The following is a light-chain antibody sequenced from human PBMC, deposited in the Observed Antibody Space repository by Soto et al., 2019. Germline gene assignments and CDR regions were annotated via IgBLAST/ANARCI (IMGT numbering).Light chain of an antibody. CDR2: DAS. Sequence: DIQMTQSPSSLSASVGDRVTITCRASQSISTYLNWYQQKPGKAPKLLIYDASNLQSGVPSRFSGGGSATDFTLTISSLQPEDFAAYYCQRSYNTPRTFGQGNKVEIK. V-gene: IGKV1-39*01. CDR3: QRSYNTPRT. J-gene: IGKJ1*01. CDR1: QSISTY.